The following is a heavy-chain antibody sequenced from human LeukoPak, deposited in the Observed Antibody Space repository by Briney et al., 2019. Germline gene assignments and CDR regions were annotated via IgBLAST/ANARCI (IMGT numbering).Heavy chain of an antibody. CDR3: ARSGYNRFDY. Sequence: GGTLLLSCAASGFTFISYGMSWVRQAPGKGLEWVSSISGSGGRTYYAASVKGRFTISRDNSKNTLYLQMNTLRAEDTAVYYCARSGYNRFDYWGQGTLVTVSS. V-gene: IGHV3-23*01. CDR2: ISGSGGRT. CDR1: GFTFISYG. D-gene: IGHD5-24*01. J-gene: IGHJ4*02.